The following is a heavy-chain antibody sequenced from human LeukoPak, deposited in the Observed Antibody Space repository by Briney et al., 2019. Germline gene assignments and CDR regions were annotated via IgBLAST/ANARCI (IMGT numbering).Heavy chain of an antibody. CDR1: GGSISSYY. J-gene: IGHJ4*02. V-gene: IGHV4-38-2*02. CDR3: ARAYSSSFRDYYFDY. Sequence: SETLSLTCTVSGGSISSYYWGWIRQPPGKGLEWIGSIYHSGSTYYNPSLKSRVTISVDTFKNQFSLKLSSVTAADTAVYYCARAYSSSFRDYYFDYWGQGTLVTVSS. CDR2: IYHSGST. D-gene: IGHD6-6*01.